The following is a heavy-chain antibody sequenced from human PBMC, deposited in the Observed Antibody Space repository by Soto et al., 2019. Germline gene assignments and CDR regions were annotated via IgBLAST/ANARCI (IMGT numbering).Heavy chain of an antibody. CDR2: IYYSGST. D-gene: IGHD5-18*01. V-gene: IGHV4-39*01. CDR1: GGSISSSSYY. CDR3: ARCGRTKDTAMVRSSAHFDY. J-gene: IGHJ4*02. Sequence: QLQLQESGPGLVKPSETLSLTCTVSGGSISSSSYYWGWIRQPPGKGLEWIGSIYYSGSTYYNPSLKSRVTISVDTSKNQFSLKLSSVTAADTAVYYCARCGRTKDTAMVRSSAHFDYWGQGTLVTVSS.